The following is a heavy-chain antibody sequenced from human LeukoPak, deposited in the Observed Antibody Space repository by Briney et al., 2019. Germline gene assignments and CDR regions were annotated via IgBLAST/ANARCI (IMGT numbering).Heavy chain of an antibody. J-gene: IGHJ4*02. CDR1: GGSISSYF. D-gene: IGHD3-10*01. V-gene: IGHV4-59*01. CDR3: ARSGRGSSAGFDY. CDR2: IYYSGST. Sequence: AETLSLTCTVSGGSISSYFWSWIRQPPGKGLEWIGYIYYSGSTNYTPSLKSRITISVDTSRNQFSLKLNSVTAADTAVYYCARSGRGSSAGFDYWGQGTLVTVSS.